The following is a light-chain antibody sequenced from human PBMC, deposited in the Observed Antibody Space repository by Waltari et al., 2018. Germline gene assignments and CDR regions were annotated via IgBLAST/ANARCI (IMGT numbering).Light chain of an antibody. CDR3: QQYDISPLT. Sequence: SVLTQSPGTTSSSAGELTTRSSRASQTVSTTYLAWYPQKPGQAPTLLIYGASSSATGIPDRFSGSGSGTDFSLTISRLEPEDFAVYYCQQYDISPLTFGGGTKVEIK. CDR1: QTVSTTY. J-gene: IGKJ4*01. V-gene: IGKV3-20*01. CDR2: GAS.